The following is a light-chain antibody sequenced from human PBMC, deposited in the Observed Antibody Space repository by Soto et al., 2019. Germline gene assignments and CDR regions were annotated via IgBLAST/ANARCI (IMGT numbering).Light chain of an antibody. J-gene: IGKJ3*01. Sequence: DIQLTQSPSSLSASVGDRVTITCRASQGITYYLAWYQQKPGKVPELLIYSTSTLQAGVPSRFSGSGSGTNFTLTISSLQPDDVATYYCQRHNSAPWEFTFGPGTKVDIK. CDR2: STS. CDR3: QRHNSAPWEFT. CDR1: QGITYY. V-gene: IGKV1-27*01.